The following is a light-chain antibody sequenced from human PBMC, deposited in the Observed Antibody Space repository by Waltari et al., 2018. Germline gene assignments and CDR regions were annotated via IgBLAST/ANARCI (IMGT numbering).Light chain of an antibody. CDR3: QQYNSYSQT. CDR2: KAS. V-gene: IGKV1-5*03. CDR1: QSISSW. Sequence: DIQMTQSPSTLSASVGDRVTITCRASQSISSWLAWYQQKPGKAPKLLIYKASSLESGVPSRFRGSGSGTEFTLTSSSLQPDDFATYYFQQYNSYSQTCGQGTKVEIK. J-gene: IGKJ1*01.